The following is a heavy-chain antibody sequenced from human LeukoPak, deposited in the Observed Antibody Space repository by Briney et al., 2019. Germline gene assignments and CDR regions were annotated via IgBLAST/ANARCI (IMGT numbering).Heavy chain of an antibody. CDR2: IYYSGST. V-gene: IGHV4-59*01. D-gene: IGHD3-10*01. CDR1: GGSISSYY. Sequence: SETLSLTCTVSGGSISSYYWSWIRQPPGKGLEWIGYIYYSGSTNYNPSLKSRVTISVDTSKNQFSLKLSSVTAADTAVYYCAGVPGVRGVIPRWFDPWGQGTLVTVSS. J-gene: IGHJ5*02. CDR3: AGVPGVRGVIPRWFDP.